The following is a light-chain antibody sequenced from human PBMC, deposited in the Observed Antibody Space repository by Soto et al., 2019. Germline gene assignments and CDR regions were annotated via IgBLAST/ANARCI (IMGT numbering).Light chain of an antibody. V-gene: IGLV2-23*01. J-gene: IGLJ1*01. Sequence: QSALTQPASVSGSPGQSITISCTGTSSDVGSYNLVSWYQQHPGKAPKLMIYEGSKRPSGVSNRFSGSKSGNTASLTISGPQAEDEADYYCCSYAGSSTSYVFGPGTKVTVL. CDR2: EGS. CDR3: CSYAGSSTSYV. CDR1: SSDVGSYNL.